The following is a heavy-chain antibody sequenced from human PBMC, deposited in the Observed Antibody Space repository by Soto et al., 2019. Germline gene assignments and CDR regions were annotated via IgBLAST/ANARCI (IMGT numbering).Heavy chain of an antibody. CDR1: GYTFTSYG. J-gene: IGHJ3*02. CDR3: ARKWAHDYGDYGRAFDI. Sequence: ASVKVSCKASGYTFTSYGISWVRQAPGQGLEWMGWISAYNGNTNYAQKLQGRVTMTTDTSTSTAYMELRSLRSDDTAVYYCARKWAHDYGDYGRAFDIWGQGTMVTVSS. V-gene: IGHV1-18*01. CDR2: ISAYNGNT. D-gene: IGHD4-17*01.